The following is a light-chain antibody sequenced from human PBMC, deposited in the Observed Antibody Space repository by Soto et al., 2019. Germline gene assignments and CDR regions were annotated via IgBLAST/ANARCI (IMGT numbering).Light chain of an antibody. CDR2: EVT. CDR1: SSDVGGYHY. V-gene: IGLV2-8*01. CDR3: SSYAGSNNLV. J-gene: IGLJ2*01. Sequence: QSALTQPPSASGSPGQSVTISCTGTSSDVGGYHYVSWYQQHPGKAPKLMIHEVTKRPSGAPDRFSGSKSGNTASLTVSGFQGEDEADYYCSSYAGSNNLVFGGGTKLTVL.